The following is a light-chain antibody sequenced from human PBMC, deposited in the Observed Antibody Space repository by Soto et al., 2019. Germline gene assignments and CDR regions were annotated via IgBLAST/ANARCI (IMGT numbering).Light chain of an antibody. CDR2: SAS. Sequence: IQVSRSPSSVSQSVKDRVTITCRASQGISSWLAWYQQKPGKAPDLLIYSASTLQSGVPSRFSGSGSGTDFTLTIICLQSEDFATYYCPQYYSYPLTFSGLSKADI. CDR3: PQYYSYPLT. CDR1: QGISSW. V-gene: IGKV1-8*01. J-gene: IGKJ4*01.